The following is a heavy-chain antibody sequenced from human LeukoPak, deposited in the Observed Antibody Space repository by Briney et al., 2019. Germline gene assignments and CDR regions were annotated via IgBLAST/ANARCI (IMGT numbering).Heavy chain of an antibody. CDR1: GYNFARCW. J-gene: IGHJ6*02. V-gene: IGHV5-51*01. Sequence: GESLRISCQGSGYNFARCWVGWVRQMPGKGLEWMGIIYPGDSDTRYSPSFQGQVTISADRSISTAYLQWSSLKASDTAMYFCARRGMDVWGQGTTVTVSS. CDR2: IYPGDSDT. CDR3: ARRGMDV.